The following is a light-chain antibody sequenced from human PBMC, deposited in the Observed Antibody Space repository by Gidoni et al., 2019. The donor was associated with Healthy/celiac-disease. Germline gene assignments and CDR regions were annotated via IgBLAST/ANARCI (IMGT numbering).Light chain of an antibody. CDR3: QQYGSSEGYT. V-gene: IGKV3-20*01. CDR2: GAS. CDR1: QSVSSSY. J-gene: IGKJ2*01. Sequence: EIVLTQSPGTLSLSPGERATLSCRASQSVSSSYLAWYQQKPGQAPRLLIDGASSRATGIPDRFRGSGSGTDFTLTISRLEPEDFAVYYWQQYGSSEGYTVGQGTKLEIK.